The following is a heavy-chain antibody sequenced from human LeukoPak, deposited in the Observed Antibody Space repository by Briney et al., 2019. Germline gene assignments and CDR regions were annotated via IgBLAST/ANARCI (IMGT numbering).Heavy chain of an antibody. D-gene: IGHD3-22*01. CDR3: AGARNYYDSSVFESYYYYGMDV. V-gene: IGHV1-69*13. CDR1: GGTFSSYA. CDR2: IIPIFGTA. J-gene: IGHJ6*02. Sequence: ASVKVSCKASGGTFSSYAISWVRQAPGQGLEWMGGIIPIFGTANYAQKFQGRVTITADESTSTAYMELSSLRSEDTAVYYCAGARNYYDSSVFESYYYYGMDVWGQGTTVTVSS.